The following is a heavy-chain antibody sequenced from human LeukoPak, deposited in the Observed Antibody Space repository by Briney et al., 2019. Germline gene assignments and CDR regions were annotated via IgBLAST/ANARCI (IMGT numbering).Heavy chain of an antibody. D-gene: IGHD2-8*01. CDR1: GGTFSSYA. J-gene: IGHJ5*02. CDR3: ARAVGLMVYAEDWFDP. Sequence: VASVKVSCKASGGTFSSYAISWVRQAPGQGLEWMGGIIPIFGTANYAQKFQGRVTITADESTSTAYMELSSLRSEDTAVYCCARAVGLMVYAEDWFDPWGQGTLVTVSS. CDR2: IIPIFGTA. V-gene: IGHV1-69*01.